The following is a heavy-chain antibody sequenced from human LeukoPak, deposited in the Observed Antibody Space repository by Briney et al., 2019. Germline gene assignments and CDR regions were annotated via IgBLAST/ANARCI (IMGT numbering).Heavy chain of an antibody. CDR1: GGSFSGYY. CDR2: INHSGST. Sequence: KSSETLSLTCAVYGGSFSGYYWSWIRQPPGKGLEWIGEINHSGSTNYNPSLKSRVTISVDTSKNQFSLKLSSVTATDTAVYYCAITKAYLAKYFQHWGQGTLVTVSS. CDR3: AITKAYLAKYFQH. J-gene: IGHJ1*01. V-gene: IGHV4-34*01. D-gene: IGHD3-3*01.